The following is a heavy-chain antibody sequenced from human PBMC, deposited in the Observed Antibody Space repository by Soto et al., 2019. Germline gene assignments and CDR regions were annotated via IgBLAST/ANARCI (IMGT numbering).Heavy chain of an antibody. Sequence: QITLKESGPTLVKPTQTLTLTCAFSGFSLNTRGVGVGWIRQPPGKALEWLALIYWDNDKRYSPSLKSRLTITKDTPKNHVVLMMTDMDPVDTATYYCAHNNYYGSGSVNWGQGTLVTVSS. CDR3: AHNNYYGSGSVN. J-gene: IGHJ4*02. D-gene: IGHD3-10*01. CDR2: IYWDNDK. CDR1: GFSLNTRGVG. V-gene: IGHV2-5*02.